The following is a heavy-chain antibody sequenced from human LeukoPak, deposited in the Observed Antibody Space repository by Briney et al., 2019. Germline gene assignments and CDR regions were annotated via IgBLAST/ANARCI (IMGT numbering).Heavy chain of an antibody. CDR2: IYTSGST. CDR1: GGSISSYY. Sequence: SETLSLTCTVSGGSISSYYWSWIRLPAGKGLEWIGRIYTSGSTNYNPSLKSRVTMSVDTSKNQFSLKLSSVTAADTAVYYCATIAAPYGMDVWGQGTTVTVSS. D-gene: IGHD6-6*01. V-gene: IGHV4-4*07. CDR3: ATIAAPYGMDV. J-gene: IGHJ6*02.